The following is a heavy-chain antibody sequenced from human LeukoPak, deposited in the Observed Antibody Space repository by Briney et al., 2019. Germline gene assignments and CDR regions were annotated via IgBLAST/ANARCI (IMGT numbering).Heavy chain of an antibody. CDR2: MNPNSGNT. CDR3: ARGRVGVVVPAAIFGTYYYYYGMDV. D-gene: IGHD2-2*02. CDR1: GYTFTSYD. J-gene: IGHJ6*02. Sequence: ASVKVSCKASGYTFTSYDINWVRQATGQGLEWMGWMNPNSGNTGYAQKLQGRVTMTRNTSISTAYMELSSLRSEDTAVYYCARGRVGVVVPAAIFGTYYYYYGMDVWGQGTTVTVSS. V-gene: IGHV1-8*01.